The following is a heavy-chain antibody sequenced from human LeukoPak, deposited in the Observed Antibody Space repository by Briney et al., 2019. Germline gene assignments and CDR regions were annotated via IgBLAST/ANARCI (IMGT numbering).Heavy chain of an antibody. J-gene: IGHJ6*02. CDR1: GYSFPSYW. V-gene: IGHV5-10-1*01. CDR2: IAPSDSYT. D-gene: IGHD4-17*01. Sequence: GESLRISCRVSGYSFPSYWITWVRQMPGKGLEWMGRIAPSDSYTNYSPSFEGHVAFSVDKSISTVYLQWSSLKASDTAMYYCARLGLRAVTHGMDVWGQGTTVTVSS. CDR3: ARLGLRAVTHGMDV.